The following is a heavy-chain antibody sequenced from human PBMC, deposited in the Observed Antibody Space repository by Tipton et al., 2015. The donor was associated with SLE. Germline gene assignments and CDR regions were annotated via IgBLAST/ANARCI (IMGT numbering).Heavy chain of an antibody. V-gene: IGHV4-59*01. CDR2: IYNTGST. CDR3: ARSQAGAAAGFDY. CDR1: GGSISSYY. D-gene: IGHD6-13*01. J-gene: IGHJ4*02. Sequence: TLSLTCTVSGGSISSYYWSWIRQPPGKGLEWIGYIYNTGSTNYNPSLKSRVTISLDTSKNQFSLKLSSVTAADTAVYYCARSQAGAAAGFDYWGQGTLVTVSS.